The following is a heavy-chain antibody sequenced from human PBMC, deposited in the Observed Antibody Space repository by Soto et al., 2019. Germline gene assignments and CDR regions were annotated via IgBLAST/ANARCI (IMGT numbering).Heavy chain of an antibody. CDR2: INPNGGST. D-gene: IGHD3-3*01. CDR1: GYTFTGHY. V-gene: IGHV1-46*01. J-gene: IGHJ5*02. Sequence: ASVKFSCKASGYTFTGHYIHWVRQAPEQGPEWMGVINPNGGSTKYAQKFQGRITMTRDTSRSTVYMELSSLRSEDTAVYYCARSSGGNFGIIIEGSNWFDPWGQGTLVTVSS. CDR3: ARSSGGNFGIIIEGSNWFDP.